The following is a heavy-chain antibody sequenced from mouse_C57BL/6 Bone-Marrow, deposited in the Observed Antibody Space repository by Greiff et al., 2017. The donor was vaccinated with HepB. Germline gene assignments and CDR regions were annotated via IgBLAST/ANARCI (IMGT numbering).Heavy chain of an antibody. CDR2: IDPSDSYT. D-gene: IGHD2-3*01. J-gene: IGHJ2*01. CDR3: ARGYDGYY. CDR1: GYTFTSYW. V-gene: IGHV1-69*01. Sequence: VQLQQPGAELVMPGASVKLSCKASGYTFTSYWMHWVKQRPGQGLEWIGEIDPSDSYTNYNQKFKGKSTLTVDKSSSTAYIQLSSLTSEDSAVYYCARGYDGYYWGQGTTLTVSS.